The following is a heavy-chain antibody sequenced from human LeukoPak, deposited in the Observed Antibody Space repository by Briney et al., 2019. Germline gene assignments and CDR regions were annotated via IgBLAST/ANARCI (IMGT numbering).Heavy chain of an antibody. CDR1: GYTFTSYA. D-gene: IGHD1-1*01. Sequence: ASVKVSCKASGYTFTSYAISWVRQAPGQGRQAPGQGLEWMGWISSYNGNTNYAQKLQGRVTMTTDTSTSTAYMELRYLRSDDTAVYYCARQTIWNLPYFDCWGQGTLVTVSS. J-gene: IGHJ4*02. CDR3: ARQTIWNLPYFDC. CDR2: ISSYNGNT. V-gene: IGHV1-18*01.